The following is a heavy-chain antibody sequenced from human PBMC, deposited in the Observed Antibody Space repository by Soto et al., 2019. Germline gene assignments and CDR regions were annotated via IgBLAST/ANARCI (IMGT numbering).Heavy chain of an antibody. J-gene: IGHJ4*02. Sequence: GGSLRLSCAASAFTVSSNYMSWVRQAPGKGLEWVSAIYSGGSTYYADSVKGRFTISRDNSKNTLYLQMNSLRAEDTAVYYCAKTIKLGYCSGGSCYLFDYWGQGTLVTVSS. CDR1: AFTVSSNY. D-gene: IGHD2-15*01. CDR2: IYSGGST. V-gene: IGHV3-53*01. CDR3: AKTIKLGYCSGGSCYLFDY.